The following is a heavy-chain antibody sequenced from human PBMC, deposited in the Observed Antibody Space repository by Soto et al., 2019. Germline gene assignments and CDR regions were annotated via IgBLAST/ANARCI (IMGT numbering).Heavy chain of an antibody. V-gene: IGHV3-21*01. CDR2: ISSSSSYI. J-gene: IGHJ3*02. CDR3: ARNNWNYEGGAFEI. CDR1: GFTFSSYS. Sequence: GGSLRLSCAASGFTFSSYSMNWVRQAPGKGLEWVSSISSSSSYIYYADSEKGRFTISRDNAKNSLYLQMNSLRAEDTAVYYCARNNWNYEGGAFEIWGQGTMVTVSS. D-gene: IGHD1-7*01.